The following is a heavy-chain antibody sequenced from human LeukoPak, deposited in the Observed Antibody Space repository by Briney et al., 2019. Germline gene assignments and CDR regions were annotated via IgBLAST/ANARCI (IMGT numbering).Heavy chain of an antibody. CDR2: ISYDGSNK. CDR1: GFTFSSYG. J-gene: IGHJ3*01. V-gene: IGHV3-30*03. Sequence: GGSLRLSCAASGFTFSSYGMHWVRQAPGKGLEWVAVISYDGSNKYYADSVKGRFTISRDNAKNTLYLQMNTLSADDTAVYYCARDGIDFRAFDLWGPGTMVAVSS. CDR3: ARDGIDFRAFDL. D-gene: IGHD1-26*01.